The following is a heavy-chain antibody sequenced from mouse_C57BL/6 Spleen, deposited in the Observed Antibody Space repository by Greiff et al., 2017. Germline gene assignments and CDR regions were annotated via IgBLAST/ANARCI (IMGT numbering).Heavy chain of an antibody. V-gene: IGHV5-4*01. D-gene: IGHD1-1*01. CDR2: ISDGGSYT. CDR1: GFTFSSYA. CDR3: ARDPDYYGSSHWYFDV. Sequence: EVQRVESGGGLVKPGGSLKLSCAASGFTFSSYAMSWVRQTPEKRLEWVATISDGGSYTYYPDNVKGRFTISRDNAKNNLYLQMSHLKSEDTAMYYCARDPDYYGSSHWYFDVWGTGTTVTVSS. J-gene: IGHJ1*03.